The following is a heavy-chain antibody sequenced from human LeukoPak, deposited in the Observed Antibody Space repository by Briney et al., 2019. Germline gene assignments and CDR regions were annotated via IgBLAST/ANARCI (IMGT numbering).Heavy chain of an antibody. CDR1: GITLSNYG. J-gene: IGHJ4*02. CDR2: ISDSGGRT. V-gene: IGHV3-23*01. Sequence: GGSLRLSCAVSGITLSNYGMSWVRQATGKGLEWVAGISDSGGRTKYADSVEGRFTISRGNSKNTLYLQMNSLRAEDTAVYFCAKRGVVIRVILVGFHKEAYYFDSWGQGALVTVSS. CDR3: AKRGVVIRVILVGFHKEAYYFDS. D-gene: IGHD3-22*01.